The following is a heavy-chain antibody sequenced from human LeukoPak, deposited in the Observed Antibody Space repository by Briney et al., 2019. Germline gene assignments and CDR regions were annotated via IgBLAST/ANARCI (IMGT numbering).Heavy chain of an antibody. CDR3: ARTHIVVVLAATEVDGANTTSDAFDI. J-gene: IGHJ3*02. Sequence: ASVKVSCQASGYTFTGYYIHWVRQTPGQGLEWMGSINPNSGGPNYAQNLQGSVNMTRDKSFSTACMELSRLRSDDTAVYYCARTHIVVVLAATEVDGANTTSDAFDIWGEGTMVTVSS. V-gene: IGHV1-2*04. CDR2: INPNSGGP. CDR1: GYTFTGYY. D-gene: IGHD2-2*01.